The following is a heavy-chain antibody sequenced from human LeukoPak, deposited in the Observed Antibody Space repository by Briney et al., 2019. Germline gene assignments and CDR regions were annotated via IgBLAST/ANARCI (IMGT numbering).Heavy chain of an antibody. Sequence: GGSLRLSCAASGFTFSSYEMNWVRQAPGKGLEWVSYISSSGSTIYYADSVKGRFTISRDNAKNSLYLQMNSLRAEDTAVYYCARGLMGGYPRFDHWGQGTLVTVSS. CDR3: ARGLMGGYPRFDH. J-gene: IGHJ4*02. CDR1: GFTFSSYE. V-gene: IGHV3-48*03. CDR2: ISSSGSTI. D-gene: IGHD2-8*01.